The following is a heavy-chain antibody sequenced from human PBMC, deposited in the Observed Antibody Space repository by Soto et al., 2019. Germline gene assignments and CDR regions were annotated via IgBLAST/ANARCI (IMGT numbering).Heavy chain of an antibody. CDR2: ISYDGSNK. V-gene: IGHV3-30*18. CDR3: AKDPPAYCGGDCYSGVTDRGYYFDY. J-gene: IGHJ4*02. Sequence: PGGSLRLSCAASGFTFSSYGMHWVRQAPGKGLEWVAVISYDGSNKYYADSVKGRFTISRDNSKNTLYLQMNSLRAEDTAVYYCAKDPPAYCGGDCYSGVTDRGYYFDYWGQGTLVTVSS. D-gene: IGHD2-21*02. CDR1: GFTFSSYG.